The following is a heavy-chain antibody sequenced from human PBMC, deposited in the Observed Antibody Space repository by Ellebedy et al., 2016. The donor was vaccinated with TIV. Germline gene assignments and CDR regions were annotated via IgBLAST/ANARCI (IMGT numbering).Heavy chain of an antibody. D-gene: IGHD3-22*01. J-gene: IGHJ4*02. CDR2: INPSGGST. V-gene: IGHV1-46*01. CDR1: GYTFTSYY. CDR3: ARDYDSSGSAVPGGY. Sequence: ASVKVSXXASGYTFTSYYMHWVRQAPGQGLEWMGIINPSGGSTSYAQKFQGRVTMTRDTSTSTVYMELSSLRSEDTAVYYCARDYDSSGSAVPGGYWGQGTLVTVSS.